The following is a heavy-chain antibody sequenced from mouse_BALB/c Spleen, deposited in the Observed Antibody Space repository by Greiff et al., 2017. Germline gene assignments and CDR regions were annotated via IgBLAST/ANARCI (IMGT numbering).Heavy chain of an antibody. V-gene: IGHV3-2*02. J-gene: IGHJ2*01. CDR1: GYSITSDYA. CDR2: ISYSGST. D-gene: IGHD1-1*01. CDR3: ARGLRSTLDY. Sequence: DVQLQESGPGLVKPSQSLSLTCTVTGYSITSDYAWNWIRQFPGNKLEWMGYISYSGSTSYNPSLKSRISITRDTSKNQFFLQLNSVTTEDTATYYCARGLRSTLDYWGQGTTLTVSS.